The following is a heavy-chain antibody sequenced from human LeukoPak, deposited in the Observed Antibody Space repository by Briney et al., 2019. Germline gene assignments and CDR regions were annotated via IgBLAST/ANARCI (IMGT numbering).Heavy chain of an antibody. D-gene: IGHD6-19*01. V-gene: IGHV3-7*01. CDR1: GFTSSSYW. J-gene: IGHJ4*02. CDR3: ARIRRGWSQNWDY. CDR2: IKQDGSEK. Sequence: PGGSLRLSCAASGFTSSSYWMSWVRQAPGRGLEWVGNIKQDGSEKYSVDSVKGRFTISRDNAKNSVYLQMNSLRAEDTAVYYCARIRRGWSQNWDYWGQGTLVTVSS.